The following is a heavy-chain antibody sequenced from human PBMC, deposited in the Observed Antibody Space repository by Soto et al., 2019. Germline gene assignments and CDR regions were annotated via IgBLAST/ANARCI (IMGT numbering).Heavy chain of an antibody. J-gene: IGHJ6*02. Sequence: SETLSLTCTVSGCSISSYYWRWIRQPPGKGLEWIGDIYYSGSTNYNPSLKSRVTISVYTSKNQFSLKLSSVTAADTDVYYCARGYNWNDLGGMDVWGQGTTVTVSS. CDR3: ARGYNWNDLGGMDV. CDR1: GCSISSYY. D-gene: IGHD1-20*01. CDR2: IYYSGST. V-gene: IGHV4-59*01.